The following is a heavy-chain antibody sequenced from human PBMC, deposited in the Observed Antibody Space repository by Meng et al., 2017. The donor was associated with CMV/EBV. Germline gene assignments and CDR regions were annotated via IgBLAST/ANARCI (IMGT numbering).Heavy chain of an antibody. CDR1: GYTFTCYN. V-gene: IGHV1-2*02. D-gene: IGHD1-26*01. J-gene: IGHJ2*01. CDR3: ANYRGNYIHWYCDL. Sequence: VQLVQCGGEVKRPAASVKSSCKTCGYTFTCYNRAWFRRASGQGLEWMGWINPNSGGTNCAQKFQGRVTMTRATSISTAYMELSMQRSDDTAVYYCANYRGNYIHWYCDLWGRGTLVTVSS. CDR2: INPNSGGT.